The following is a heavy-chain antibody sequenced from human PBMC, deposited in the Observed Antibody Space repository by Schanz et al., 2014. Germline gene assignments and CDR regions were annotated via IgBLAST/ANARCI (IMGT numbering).Heavy chain of an antibody. CDR1: GFSFSVSW. J-gene: IGHJ4*02. V-gene: IGHV3-7*01. Sequence: PLVEFGGGLVQPGGSLRLSCEASGFSFSVSWMSWVRQAPGKGLEWVANINQDGSDKSYVDSVKGRFTISRDNAKNSLYLQMNSLRAEDTAVYYCARDKGGYYPFDYWGQGSLVTVSS. CDR2: INQDGSDK. CDR3: ARDKGGYYPFDY. D-gene: IGHD3-22*01.